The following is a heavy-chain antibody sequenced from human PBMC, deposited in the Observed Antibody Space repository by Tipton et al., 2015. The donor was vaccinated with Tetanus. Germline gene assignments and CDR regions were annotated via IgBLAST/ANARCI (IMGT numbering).Heavy chain of an antibody. J-gene: IGHJ6*02. V-gene: IGHV1-69*01. Sequence: QLVQSGAEMKKPGSSVRVSCKSSGGSFSSFAFSWVRQAPGQGLEWMGGIVPMLGTTKYSQRFQGRFALTADESTNTAYMELSGLRSDDTAVYYCARCQANYYHYAMALWDPGTTVTVSS. CDR2: IVPMLGTT. CDR3: ARCQANYYHYAMAL. CDR1: GGSFSSFA.